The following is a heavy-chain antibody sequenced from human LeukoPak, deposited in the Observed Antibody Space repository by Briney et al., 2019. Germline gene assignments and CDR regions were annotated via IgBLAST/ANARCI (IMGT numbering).Heavy chain of an antibody. CDR2: INHSGST. CDR1: GESFSGYY. CDR3: ARGRDGSGWFYYYYGMDV. J-gene: IGHJ6*02. V-gene: IGHV4-34*01. Sequence: PSETLSLTCAVYGESFSGYYWSWIRQPPGKGLEWIGEINHSGSTNYSPSLKSRVTISVDTSNNQFSLKLSSVTAADTAVYYCARGRDGSGWFYYYYGMDVWGQGTTVTVSS. D-gene: IGHD6-19*01.